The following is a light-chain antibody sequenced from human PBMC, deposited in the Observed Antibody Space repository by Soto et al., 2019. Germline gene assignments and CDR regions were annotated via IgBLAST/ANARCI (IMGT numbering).Light chain of an antibody. J-gene: IGLJ2*01. V-gene: IGLV2-8*01. Sequence: QSALTQPPSASGSPGQSVTITCTGTTSDVGGYKYVSWHQQHPGKAPKLMIFEVNKRPSGVPDRFSGSKSGNTASLTVSGLQPEDEAEYYCSSYAGSNTFVFGGGTKLTVL. CDR2: EVN. CDR3: SSYAGSNTFV. CDR1: TSDVGGYKY.